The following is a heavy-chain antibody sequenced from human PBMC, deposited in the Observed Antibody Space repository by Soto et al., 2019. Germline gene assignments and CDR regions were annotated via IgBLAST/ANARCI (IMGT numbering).Heavy chain of an antibody. V-gene: IGHV3-7*01. CDR1: GFTFTGYY. CDR2: IKQDGGDQ. Sequence: PGGSLTLSCAASGFTFTGYYMSWVRQAPGKGLEWVANIKQDGGDQNYVDSVKGRFTISRDNAKNSLYLKMNSLRAADTAVYHCVRDVRGVESSYNYFDPWGQGTLVTVYS. CDR3: VRDVRGVESSYNYFDP. D-gene: IGHD3-3*01. J-gene: IGHJ5*02.